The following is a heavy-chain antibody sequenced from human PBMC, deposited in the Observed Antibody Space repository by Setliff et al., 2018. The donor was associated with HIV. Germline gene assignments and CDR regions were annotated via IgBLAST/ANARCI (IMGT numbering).Heavy chain of an antibody. CDR1: GGSISNSSYY. V-gene: IGHV4-39*01. CDR3: ARLPARRTMDY. J-gene: IGHJ4*02. D-gene: IGHD3-10*01. Sequence: SETLSLTCTVSGGSISNSSYYWGWIRQPPGKGLEWSGTIHYSGSTYYNPSLKGRVTISVDTSKNQFSLNLGCVTAADTAVYYCARLPARRTMDYWGKGTLVTVSS. CDR2: IHYSGST.